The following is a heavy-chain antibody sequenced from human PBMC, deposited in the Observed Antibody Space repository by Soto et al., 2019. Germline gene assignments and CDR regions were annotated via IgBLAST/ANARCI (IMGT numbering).Heavy chain of an antibody. Sequence: ASVKVSCKASGYTFTSYGISWVRQAPGQGLEWMGWISAYNGNTNYAQKLQGRVTMTTDTSTSTAYMELRSLRSDDTAVYYCASSLEGYSCYDFRFWGQGTLVTVSS. V-gene: IGHV1-18*01. CDR3: ASSLEGYSCYDFRF. J-gene: IGHJ4*02. CDR1: GYTFTSYG. D-gene: IGHD5-12*01. CDR2: ISAYNGNT.